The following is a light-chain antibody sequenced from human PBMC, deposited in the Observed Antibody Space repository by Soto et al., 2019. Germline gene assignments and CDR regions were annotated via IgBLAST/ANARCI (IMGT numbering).Light chain of an antibody. J-gene: IGLJ2*01. CDR1: SGSIASNY. Sequence: NFMLTQPHSVSESPGKTVTISCTRSSGSIASNYVKWYQQRPGSAPTTVIYEDNQRPSGVPDRFSGSIDSSSNSASLTISGLKTEDEADYYCQSYDSSNPDVVFGGGTKLTVL. CDR2: EDN. V-gene: IGLV6-57*04. CDR3: QSYDSSNPDVV.